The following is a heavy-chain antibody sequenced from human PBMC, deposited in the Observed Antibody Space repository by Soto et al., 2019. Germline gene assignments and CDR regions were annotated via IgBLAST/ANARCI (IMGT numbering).Heavy chain of an antibody. J-gene: IGHJ4*02. CDR3: ARDPFHYDSSGYYSVY. Sequence: QVQLVQSGAEVKKPGASVKVSCKASGYTFSSYGITWVRQAPGQGLEWMGWISTYNDNTKYAQKVQVRVTMTTDASTSTAYMELTSLRSDDTAIYYCARDPFHYDSSGYYSVYWGQGTLVTVSS. D-gene: IGHD3-22*01. V-gene: IGHV1-18*01. CDR2: ISTYNDNT. CDR1: GYTFSSYG.